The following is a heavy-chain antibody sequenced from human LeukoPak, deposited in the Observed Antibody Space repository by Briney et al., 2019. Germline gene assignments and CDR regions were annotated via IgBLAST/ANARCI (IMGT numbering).Heavy chain of an antibody. D-gene: IGHD3-22*01. CDR2: INHSGST. CDR1: GGSFSGYY. Sequence: SETLSLTCAVYGGSFSGYYWSWIRQPPGKGLEWIGEINHSGSTNYNPSLKSRVTISVDTSKNQFSLKLSSVTAADTAVYYCARGKRYYDSSGSPPAFDYWGQGTLVTVPS. V-gene: IGHV4-34*01. CDR3: ARGKRYYDSSGSPPAFDY. J-gene: IGHJ4*02.